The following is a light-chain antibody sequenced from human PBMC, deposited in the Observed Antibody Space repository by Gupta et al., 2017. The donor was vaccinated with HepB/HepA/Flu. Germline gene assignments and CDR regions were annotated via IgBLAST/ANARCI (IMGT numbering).Light chain of an antibody. CDR3: QQRTSWWT. V-gene: IGKV3-11*01. CDR2: DAS. J-gene: IGKJ1*01. Sequence: EVVLTQSPATLSLSPGERATLSCRASQTVGRYLAWYQQKPGQVPRLLIYDASNRAPGIPARFSGSGSETDFTLTINGLEPEDFAVYYCQQRTSWWTFGQGTKVEIK. CDR1: QTVGRY.